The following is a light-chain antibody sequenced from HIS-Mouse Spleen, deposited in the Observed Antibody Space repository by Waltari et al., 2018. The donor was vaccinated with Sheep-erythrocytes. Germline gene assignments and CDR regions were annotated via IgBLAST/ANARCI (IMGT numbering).Light chain of an antibody. J-gene: IGLJ1*01. Sequence: QSALTQPRSVSGSPGQSVTIPCPGTSSDVGGYNYFSWYQQYPGKAPKLMIYDVSKRPSGVPDRFSGSKSGNTASLTISGLQAEDEADYYCCSYAGSYNHVFATGTKVTVL. CDR1: SSDVGGYNY. CDR2: DVS. V-gene: IGLV2-11*01. CDR3: CSYAGSYNHV.